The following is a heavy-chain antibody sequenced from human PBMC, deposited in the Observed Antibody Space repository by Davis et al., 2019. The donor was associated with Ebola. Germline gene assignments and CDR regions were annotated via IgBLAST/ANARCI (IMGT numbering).Heavy chain of an antibody. CDR1: GFTFSDYY. J-gene: IGHJ4*02. CDR3: ARVGLRFLEWLSFDY. CDR2: ISSSSSYT. Sequence: PGGSLRLSCAASGFTFSDYYMSWIRQAPGKGLEWVSYISSSSSYTNYADSVKGRFTISRDNAKNSVYLQMNSLRAEDTAVYYCARVGLRFLEWLSFDYWGQGTLVTVSS. V-gene: IGHV3-11*05. D-gene: IGHD3-3*01.